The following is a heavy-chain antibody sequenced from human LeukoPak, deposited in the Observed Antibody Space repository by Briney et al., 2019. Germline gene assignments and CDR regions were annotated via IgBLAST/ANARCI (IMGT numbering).Heavy chain of an antibody. D-gene: IGHD6-19*01. V-gene: IGHV3-23*01. CDR3: AKDPGPSSGWKFFDY. Sequence: GGSLRLSCAASGFTFSSYAMSWVRQAPGKGLEWVSAISASGDSTFYADSVMGRFTTSRDNSKNTLYLHMNSLRAEDTAVYYCAKDPGPSSGWKFFDYWGQGTLVTVSS. J-gene: IGHJ4*02. CDR1: GFTFSSYA. CDR2: ISASGDST.